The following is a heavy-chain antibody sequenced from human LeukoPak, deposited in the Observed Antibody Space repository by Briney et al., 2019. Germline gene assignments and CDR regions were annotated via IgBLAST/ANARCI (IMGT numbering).Heavy chain of an antibody. Sequence: GASVKVSCKASGGTFSSYAISWVRQAPGQGLEWMGRIIPILGIANYAQKLQGRVTMTTDTSTSTAYMELRSLRSDDTAVYYCARDRVGCSSSSCYTPFDYWVQGTLVTVSS. V-gene: IGHV1-69*04. CDR2: IIPILGIA. CDR3: ARDRVGCSSSSCYTPFDY. J-gene: IGHJ4*02. CDR1: GGTFSSYA. D-gene: IGHD2-2*02.